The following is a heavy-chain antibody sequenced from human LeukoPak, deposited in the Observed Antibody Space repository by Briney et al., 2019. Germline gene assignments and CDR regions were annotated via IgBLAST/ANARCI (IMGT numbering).Heavy chain of an antibody. CDR1: GGSISSSSYY. V-gene: IGHV4-39*07. J-gene: IGHJ5*02. Sequence: PSETLSLTCTVSGGSISSSSYYWGWIRQPPGKGLEWIGSIYYSGSTYYNPSLKSRVTISVDTSKNQFSLKLSSVTAADTAVYYCARVDCSGGSCYLEYNWFDPWGQGTLVTVSS. CDR2: IYYSGST. CDR3: ARVDCSGGSCYLEYNWFDP. D-gene: IGHD2-15*01.